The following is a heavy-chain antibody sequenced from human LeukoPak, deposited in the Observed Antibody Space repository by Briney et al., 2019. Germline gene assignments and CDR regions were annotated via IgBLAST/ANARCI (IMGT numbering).Heavy chain of an antibody. CDR1: GFAFSSYG. V-gene: IGHV3-30*02. Sequence: TGGSLRLSCAASGFAFSSYGMHWVRQAPGKGLEWVAFIRYDGSNKYYADSVKGRFTISRDNSKNTLYLQMNSPRAEDTAVYYCAKDISLLRVVPAAIDYWGQGTLVTVSS. CDR3: AKDISLLRVVPAAIDY. D-gene: IGHD2-2*01. J-gene: IGHJ4*02. CDR2: IRYDGSNK.